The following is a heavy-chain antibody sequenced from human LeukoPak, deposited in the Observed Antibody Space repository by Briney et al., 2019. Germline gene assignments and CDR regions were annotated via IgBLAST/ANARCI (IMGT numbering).Heavy chain of an antibody. Sequence: PGGSLRLSCAASGFTFSSYGMHWVRQAPGKGLEWVAFIRYDGSNKYYADSVKGRFTISRDNSKNTLYLQMNSLRAEDTAVYYCAKDLDIVVVPAYYFDYWGQGTLVTVSS. J-gene: IGHJ4*02. CDR3: AKDLDIVVVPAYYFDY. CDR1: GFTFSSYG. CDR2: IRYDGSNK. V-gene: IGHV3-30*02. D-gene: IGHD2-2*01.